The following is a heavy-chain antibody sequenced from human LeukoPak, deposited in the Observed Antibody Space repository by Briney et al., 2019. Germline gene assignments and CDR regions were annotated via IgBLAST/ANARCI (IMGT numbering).Heavy chain of an antibody. CDR3: ASLDRRDGYNSVDY. V-gene: IGHV4-39*01. J-gene: IGHJ4*02. D-gene: IGHD5-24*01. CDR1: GGSISSSSYY. CDR2: IYYSGST. Sequence: SETLSLTCTVSGGSISSSSYYWGWIRQPPGKGLEWIGSIYYSGSTYYNPSLKSRVTISVDASKNQFSLKLSSVTAADTAVYYCASLDRRDGYNSVDYWGQGTLVTVSS.